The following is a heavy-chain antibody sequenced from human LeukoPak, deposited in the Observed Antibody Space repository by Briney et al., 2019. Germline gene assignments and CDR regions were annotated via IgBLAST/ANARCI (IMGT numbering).Heavy chain of an antibody. J-gene: IGHJ6*03. CDR2: INHSGST. V-gene: IGHV4-34*01. Sequence: PSETLSLTCAVYGGSFSGYYWSWIRQPPGKGLEWIGEINHSGSTNYNPSLKSRVTISVDTSKNQFSLKLSSVTAADTAVYYCARDGPHTPRSGYDSPIYYYYYYMDVWGKGTTVTVSS. CDR3: ARDGPHTPRSGYDSPIYYYYYYMDV. D-gene: IGHD5-12*01. CDR1: GGSFSGYY.